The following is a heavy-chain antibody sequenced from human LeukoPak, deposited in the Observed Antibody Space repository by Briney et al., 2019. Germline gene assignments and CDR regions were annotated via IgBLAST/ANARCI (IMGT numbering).Heavy chain of an antibody. CDR3: ARIPPGGSSPPDY. Sequence: ASVKVSCKASGYTFTSYDINWVRQATGQGLEWMGWMSPNSGNTGYAQKFQGRVTITRDTSITTAYMELSSLRSEDTAVYYCARIPPGGSSPPDYWGQGTLVTVSS. CDR2: MSPNSGNT. V-gene: IGHV1-8*03. CDR1: GYTFTSYD. D-gene: IGHD2-2*01. J-gene: IGHJ4*02.